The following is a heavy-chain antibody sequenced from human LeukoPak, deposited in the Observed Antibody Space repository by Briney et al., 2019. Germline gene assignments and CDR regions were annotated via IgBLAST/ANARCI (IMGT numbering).Heavy chain of an antibody. D-gene: IGHD6-13*01. Sequence: PGGSLRLSCAASGFTFSSYWMHWVRHAPGKGLVWVSRINSDGSSTSYADFVKGRFTITRDNSNNTLYLQMNSLRAEDTAVYYCAKILGAAANVPFDYWGQGTLVTVSS. CDR3: AKILGAAANVPFDY. CDR2: INSDGSST. V-gene: IGHV3-74*01. CDR1: GFTFSSYW. J-gene: IGHJ4*02.